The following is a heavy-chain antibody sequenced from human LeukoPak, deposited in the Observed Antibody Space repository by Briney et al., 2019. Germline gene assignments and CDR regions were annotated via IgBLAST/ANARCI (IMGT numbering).Heavy chain of an antibody. Sequence: SVKVSCKASGGTFSSYVISWVRQAPGQGLEWVGGIIPIFGTANYAQKFQGRVTITTDESTSTAYMELSSLRSEDTAVYYCAILHYYDSSGYILGAFDIWGQGTMVTVSS. CDR2: IIPIFGTA. V-gene: IGHV1-69*05. D-gene: IGHD3-22*01. CDR3: AILHYYDSSGYILGAFDI. J-gene: IGHJ3*02. CDR1: GGTFSSYV.